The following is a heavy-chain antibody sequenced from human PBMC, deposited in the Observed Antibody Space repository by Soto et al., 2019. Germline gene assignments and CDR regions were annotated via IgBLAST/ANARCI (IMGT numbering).Heavy chain of an antibody. Sequence: QVQLVESRGGVVQPGRSLRLSCAASGFTFSSYAMHWVRQAPGKGLEWVAVISYDGSNKYYADSVKGRFTISRDNSKNTLYLQMNSLRAEDTAVYYCARDSSSSFPDYWGQGTLVTVSS. J-gene: IGHJ4*02. CDR2: ISYDGSNK. CDR1: GFTFSSYA. D-gene: IGHD2-2*01. CDR3: ARDSSSSFPDY. V-gene: IGHV3-30-3*01.